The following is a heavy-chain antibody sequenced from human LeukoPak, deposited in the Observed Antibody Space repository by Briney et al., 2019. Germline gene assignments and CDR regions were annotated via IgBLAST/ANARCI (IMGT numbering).Heavy chain of an antibody. J-gene: IGHJ4*02. CDR3: ARDDTAATPLGY. V-gene: IGHV3-23*01. CDR1: GLTFSNYA. D-gene: IGHD2-2*01. Sequence: GGSLRLSCAASGLTFSNYAMMWLRQAPGKGLEWVSAITGSGGWALYADSVKGRLTISRDNAKNSLYLQMNSLRAEDTAVYYCARDDTAATPLGYWGQGTLVTVSS. CDR2: ITGSGGWA.